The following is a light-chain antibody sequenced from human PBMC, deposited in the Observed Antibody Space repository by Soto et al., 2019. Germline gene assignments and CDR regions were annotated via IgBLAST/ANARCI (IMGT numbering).Light chain of an antibody. CDR3: SSYGGVSAPVL. CDR2: DVS. CDR1: SSDVGGYNY. J-gene: IGLJ3*02. Sequence: QSVLTQPAFVSGSPGQSITISCTGTSSDVGGYNYVSWYQHHPGKVPKLVIYDVSHRPSGVSNRFSGSKSGNTASLTISGLQAEDEADYYCSSYGGVSAPVLFGGGTKLTVL. V-gene: IGLV2-14*03.